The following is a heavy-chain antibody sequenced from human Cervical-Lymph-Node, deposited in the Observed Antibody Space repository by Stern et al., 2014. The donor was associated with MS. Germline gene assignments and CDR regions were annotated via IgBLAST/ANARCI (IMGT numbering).Heavy chain of an antibody. Sequence: QVQLVQSGAEVKKPGSSVKVSCKASGDTFRNYAVTWVRQAPGQGLEWMGGIIPIFGTPNYAQKLQGRVTITADESMSTAYMELTSLRSEDTAVYYCARATLLGYCSSTNCPYAMDVWGQGTPVTVSS. CDR1: GDTFRNYA. D-gene: IGHD2-2*01. CDR3: ARATLLGYCSSTNCPYAMDV. V-gene: IGHV1-69*12. J-gene: IGHJ6*02. CDR2: IIPIFGTP.